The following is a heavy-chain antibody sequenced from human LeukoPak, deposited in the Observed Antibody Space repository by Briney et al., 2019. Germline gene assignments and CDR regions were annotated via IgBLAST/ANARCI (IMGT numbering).Heavy chain of an antibody. J-gene: IGHJ4*02. D-gene: IGHD4-17*01. Sequence: PSETLSLTCTVSGASISSYYWSWIRQPAGKGLEWIGHIYTSGSTKYNPSLKGRVTMSVDTSKNQFSLNLSSVTAADTAVYYCARDFGYGDYFFDDWGQGTLVTVSS. CDR2: IYTSGST. CDR1: GASISSYY. CDR3: ARDFGYGDYFFDD. V-gene: IGHV4-4*07.